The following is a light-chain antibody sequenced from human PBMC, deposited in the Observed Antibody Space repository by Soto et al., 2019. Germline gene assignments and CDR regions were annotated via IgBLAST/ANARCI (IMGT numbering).Light chain of an antibody. Sequence: EIVLMQSPGTLSLSPGERATLSCRASQSISSSYLAWYQQKPGQPPRLLLYRTFSRATGIPDRFSGSGSGTDFTLTISRLEPEDFAVYFCQQFSSSPLTFGGGTKVDIK. J-gene: IGKJ4*01. CDR3: QQFSSSPLT. V-gene: IGKV3-20*01. CDR2: RTF. CDR1: QSISSSY.